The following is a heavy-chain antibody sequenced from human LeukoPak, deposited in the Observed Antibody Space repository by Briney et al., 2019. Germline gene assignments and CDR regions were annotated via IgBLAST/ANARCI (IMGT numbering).Heavy chain of an antibody. V-gene: IGHV4-34*01. D-gene: IGHD5-24*01. CDR3: ARDKRWLQSQFDY. CDR1: GGSFSGYY. J-gene: IGHJ4*02. Sequence: SETLSLTCAVYGGSFSGYYWSWIRQPPGKGLEWIGEINHSGSTNYNPSLKSRVIISVDTSKNQFSLKLSSVTAADTAVYYCARDKRWLQSQFDYWGQGTLVTVSS. CDR2: INHSGST.